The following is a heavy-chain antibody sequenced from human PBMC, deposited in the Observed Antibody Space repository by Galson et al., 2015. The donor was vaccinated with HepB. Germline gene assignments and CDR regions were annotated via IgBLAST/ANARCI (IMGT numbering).Heavy chain of an antibody. CDR3: ITGNDLWSAIIDF. J-gene: IGHJ4*02. Sequence: SLRLSCAASGFTFNNAWMSWVRQAPGKGLEWVGRIKNKVDSGTKDYAVHVRGRFIVSRDDSKNTLYLQMNSLKIEDTGVYYCITGNDLWSAIIDFWGQGTLVTVAS. CDR2: IKNKVDSGTK. V-gene: IGHV3-15*01. CDR1: GFTFNNAW. D-gene: IGHD3-3*01.